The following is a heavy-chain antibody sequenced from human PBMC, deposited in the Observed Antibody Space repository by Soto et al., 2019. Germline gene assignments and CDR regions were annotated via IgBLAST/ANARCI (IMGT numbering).Heavy chain of an antibody. J-gene: IGHJ6*02. CDR3: AGASGDYGMDV. CDR1: GVSLSSSNW. V-gene: IGHV4-4*02. CDR2: IYHSGST. Sequence: QVQLQESGPGLVKPSGTLSLTCAVSGVSLSSSNWWSWVRQPPGKGLDWIGEIYHSGSTNNNPSLTSRVTMSVDKSKNPFAPTLRSVTAADTAVYYCAGASGDYGMDVWGQGTTVTFSS. D-gene: IGHD7-27*01.